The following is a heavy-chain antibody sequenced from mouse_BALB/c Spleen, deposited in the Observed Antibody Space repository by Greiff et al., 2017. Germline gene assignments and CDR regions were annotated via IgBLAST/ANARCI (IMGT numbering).Heavy chain of an antibody. CDR3: ESKEIYYDYEGAGFAY. D-gene: IGHD2-4*01. Sequence: QVQLQQPGAELVRPGASVKLSCKASGYSFTSYWMNWVKQRPGQGLEWIGMIHPSDSETRLNQKFKDKATLSVDKTSSTAYMQLSSPTSEESAVYYCESKEIYYDYEGAGFAYWGQGTLVTVSA. CDR1: GYSFTSYW. V-gene: IGHV1S82*01. J-gene: IGHJ3*01. CDR2: IHPSDSET.